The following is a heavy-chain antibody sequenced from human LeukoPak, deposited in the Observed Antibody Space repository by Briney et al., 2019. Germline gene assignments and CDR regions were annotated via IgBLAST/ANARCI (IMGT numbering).Heavy chain of an antibody. V-gene: IGHV4-34*01. D-gene: IGHD3-10*01. J-gene: IGHJ4*02. CDR2: IHYSGSA. CDR1: GGSFSGYY. Sequence: KTSETLSLTCAVYGGSFSGYYWTWIRQPPGKGLEWIGEIHYSGSATYNPSLKIRVTISVDVSKNQFSLKLTSVTAADTAVYYCARLLQDYDSGDYWGQGTLVTVSS. CDR3: ARLLQDYDSGDY.